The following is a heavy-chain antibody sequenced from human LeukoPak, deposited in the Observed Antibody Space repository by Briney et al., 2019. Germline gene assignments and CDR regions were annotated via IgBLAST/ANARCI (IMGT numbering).Heavy chain of an antibody. V-gene: IGHV3-23*01. CDR1: GFTFSSYG. Sequence: GGSLRLSCAASGFTFSSYGMSWVRQAPGKGLEWVSAISGSGGSTYYADSVKGRFTISRDNSKNTLYLQMSSLRAEDTAIYYCAKAGDDIVVVPAAYYDYWGQGTLVTVSS. D-gene: IGHD2-2*01. J-gene: IGHJ4*02. CDR3: AKAGDDIVVVPAAYYDY. CDR2: ISGSGGST.